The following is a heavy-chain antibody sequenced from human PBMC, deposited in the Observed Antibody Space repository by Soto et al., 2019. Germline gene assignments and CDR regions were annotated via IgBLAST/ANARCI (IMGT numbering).Heavy chain of an antibody. V-gene: IGHV1-69*13. CDR3: ARYEIAVAGTFDY. J-gene: IGHJ4*02. D-gene: IGHD6-19*01. CDR1: GGTFSSYA. Sequence: SVKVSCKASGGTFSSYAISWVRQAPGQGLEWMGGIIPIFGTANYAQKFQGRVTITADESTSTAYMELSSLRPEDTAVYYCARYEIAVAGTFDYWGQGTLVTVSS. CDR2: IIPIFGTA.